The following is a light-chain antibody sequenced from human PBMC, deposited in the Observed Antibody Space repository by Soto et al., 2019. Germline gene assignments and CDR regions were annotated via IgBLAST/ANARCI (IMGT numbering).Light chain of an antibody. V-gene: IGKV1-5*01. CDR1: QSSSCW. CDR2: DAS. CDR3: QPYHRYYALT. J-gene: IGKJ4*01. Sequence: DLQRTQAPSTLSASVGDRVTITCRARQSSSCWLSCSQQKPGKAPKLLIYDASSLESGVPSRFSGSGSGTECTLTISSLQPDDVSTYYGQPYHRYYALTFGGGTKVEIK.